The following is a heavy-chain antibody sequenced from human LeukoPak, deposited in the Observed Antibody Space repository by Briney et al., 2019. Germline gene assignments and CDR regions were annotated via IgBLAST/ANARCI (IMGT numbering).Heavy chain of an antibody. J-gene: IGHJ4*02. V-gene: IGHV3-48*01. CDR2: ISSSSSTI. D-gene: IGHD3-16*02. CDR3: ARSGRPYDYVWGSYRYTPHVDY. CDR1: GFTFSSYS. Sequence: PGGSLRLSCAASGFTFSSYSMNWVRQAPGKGLEWVSYISSSSSTIYYADSVKGRFTISRDNAKNSLYLQMNSLRAEDTAVYYCARSGRPYDYVWGSYRYTPHVDYWGQGTLVTVSS.